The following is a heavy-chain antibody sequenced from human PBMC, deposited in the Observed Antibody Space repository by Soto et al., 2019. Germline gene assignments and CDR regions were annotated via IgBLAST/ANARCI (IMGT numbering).Heavy chain of an antibody. CDR2: IGGYDGNT. CDR1: GYTFTSYA. Sequence: QVQLVQSGAEVMQPGASVKVSCKASGYTFTSYAISWVRQAPGQGLEWMGWIGGYDGNTNYSQKFQGRVTMTTDTSTSTAYLDLGSLRSDATAVYYCARGPRIVTPASGIRDFDYWGQGTLVTVSS. V-gene: IGHV1-18*01. CDR3: ARGPRIVTPASGIRDFDY. D-gene: IGHD3-16*02. J-gene: IGHJ4*02.